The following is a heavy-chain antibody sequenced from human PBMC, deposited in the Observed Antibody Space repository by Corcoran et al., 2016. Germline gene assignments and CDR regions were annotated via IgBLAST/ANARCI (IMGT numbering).Heavy chain of an antibody. V-gene: IGHV4-34*01. J-gene: IGHJ4*02. Sequence: QVQLQQWGAGLFKPSQTLSLTCAVFGGSFSGYYWRWIRQPPGKGLEWVGEINHSGSTNYNPSLKSRVTISVNTSKNQFSLKLSYVTAADTAVYYCARRGGTARASAVVYWGQGTLVTGSA. D-gene: IGHD2-15*01. CDR3: ARRGGTARASAVVY. CDR1: GGSFSGYY. CDR2: INHSGST.